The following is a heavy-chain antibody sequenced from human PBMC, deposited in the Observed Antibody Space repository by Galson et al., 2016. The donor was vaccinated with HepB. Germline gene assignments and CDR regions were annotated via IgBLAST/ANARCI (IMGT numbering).Heavy chain of an antibody. Sequence: SLRLSCAASAFSLSTVWMNWVRQAPGKGLEWVGRITPGGTTAYAEPAKRSFTITRDDSTNTFYLQMNSRTTEDTAVYYCTTYKVPNWGQGTLVTVSS. D-gene: IGHD1-14*01. V-gene: IGHV3-15*07. CDR3: TTYKVPN. J-gene: IGHJ4*02. CDR2: ITPGGTT. CDR1: AFSLSTVW.